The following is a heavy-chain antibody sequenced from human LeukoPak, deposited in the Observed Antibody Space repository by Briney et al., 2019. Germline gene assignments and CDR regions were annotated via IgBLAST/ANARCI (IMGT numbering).Heavy chain of an antibody. CDR3: ARDSFETDIDY. CDR1: GFTFSTYW. CDR2: IKEDGSET. D-gene: IGHD1-14*01. V-gene: IGHV3-7*01. Sequence: GGSLRLSCAVSGFTFSTYWMSWVRHAPGKGLEWVANIKEDGSETYYVDSLKGRFTISRDNVKNSLYLQINSLRADDSAVYYCARDSFETDIDYWGQGTLVTVS. J-gene: IGHJ4*02.